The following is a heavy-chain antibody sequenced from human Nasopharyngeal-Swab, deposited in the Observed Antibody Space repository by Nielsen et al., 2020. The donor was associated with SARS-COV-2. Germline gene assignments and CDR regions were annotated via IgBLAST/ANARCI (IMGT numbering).Heavy chain of an antibody. CDR2: IVVGSGNT. D-gene: IGHD1-1*01. J-gene: IGHJ4*02. Sequence: SVKVSYKASGFTFTSSAVQWVRQARGQRLEWIGWIVVGSGNTNYAQKFQERVTITRDMSTSTAYMELSSLRSEDTAVYYCAADLARTTGTTNWGQGTLVTVSS. V-gene: IGHV1-58*01. CDR1: GFTFTSSA. CDR3: AADLARTTGTTN.